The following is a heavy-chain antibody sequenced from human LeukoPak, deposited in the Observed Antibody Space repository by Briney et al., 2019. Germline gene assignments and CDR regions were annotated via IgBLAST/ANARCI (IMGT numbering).Heavy chain of an antibody. Sequence: ASVKVSCKASGGTFSSYAISWVRQAPGKGLEFVSTIYSAGSGGSTYYADSVKGRFTISRDDSKNTLYLEMNSLRVEDTAVYYCTGEEGVTYYYYYGLDLWGQGTTVTVSS. J-gene: IGHJ6*02. D-gene: IGHD3-10*01. CDR3: TGEEGVTYYYYYGLDL. CDR2: IYSAGSGGST. CDR1: GGTFSSYA. V-gene: IGHV3-66*01.